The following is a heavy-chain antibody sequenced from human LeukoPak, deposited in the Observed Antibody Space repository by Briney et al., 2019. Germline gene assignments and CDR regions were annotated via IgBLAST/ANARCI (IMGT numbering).Heavy chain of an antibody. Sequence: GGSLRLSCAASGFTFDDYATHWVRQAPGKGLEWVSGISWNSGSIGYADSVKGRFTISRDNAKNSLYLQMNSLRAEDMALYYCAKENKVRGVITLPGFDYWGQGTLVTVSS. CDR1: GFTFDDYA. CDR2: ISWNSGSI. CDR3: AKENKVRGVITLPGFDY. D-gene: IGHD3-10*01. V-gene: IGHV3-9*03. J-gene: IGHJ4*02.